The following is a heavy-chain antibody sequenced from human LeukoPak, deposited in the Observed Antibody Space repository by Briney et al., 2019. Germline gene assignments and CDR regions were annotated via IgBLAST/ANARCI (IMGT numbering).Heavy chain of an antibody. Sequence: PGGSLRLSCAASGFTVSSNYMSWVRQAPGKGLEWVSVIYSGGSTYYADSVKGRFTISRDNSKNTLYLQMNSLRAEDTAVYYCARVVVGYDYNTDDYWGQGTLVTVSS. J-gene: IGHJ4*02. CDR2: IYSGGST. CDR1: GFTVSSNY. V-gene: IGHV3-66*01. D-gene: IGHD5-12*01. CDR3: ARVVVGYDYNTDDY.